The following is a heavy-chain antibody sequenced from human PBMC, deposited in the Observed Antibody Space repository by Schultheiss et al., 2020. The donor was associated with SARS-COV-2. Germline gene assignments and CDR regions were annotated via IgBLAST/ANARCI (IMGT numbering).Heavy chain of an antibody. D-gene: IGHD1-26*01. Sequence: GSLRLSCAASGFTFSSYGMHWVRQAPGKGLEWVAVIWYDGSNKYYADSVKGRFTISRDNAKNSLYLQMNSLRAEDTAVYYCARDVSGSYLDYWGQGTLVTVSS. J-gene: IGHJ4*02. CDR2: IWYDGSNK. CDR3: ARDVSGSYLDY. CDR1: GFTFSSYG. V-gene: IGHV3-33*01.